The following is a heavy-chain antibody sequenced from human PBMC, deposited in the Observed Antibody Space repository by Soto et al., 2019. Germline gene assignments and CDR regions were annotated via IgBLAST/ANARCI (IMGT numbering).Heavy chain of an antibody. J-gene: IGHJ4*02. CDR3: ARDLGYYDSSGYFDY. Sequence: PGWSLRLSCAASGFTFSDYYMSWIRQAPGKGLEWVAYISSSDNIIYYADSVKGRFTISRDNAKNSLYLQMNSLRAEDTAVYYCARDLGYYDSSGYFDYWGQGTLVTVSS. V-gene: IGHV3-11*01. CDR2: ISSSDNII. D-gene: IGHD3-22*01. CDR1: GFTFSDYY.